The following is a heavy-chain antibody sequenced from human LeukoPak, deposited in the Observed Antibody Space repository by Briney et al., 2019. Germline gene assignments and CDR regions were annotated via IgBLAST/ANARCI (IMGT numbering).Heavy chain of an antibody. CDR2: ISGSGGST. Sequence: PGGSLRLSCAASGFTFSSYAMSWVRQAPGKGLEWVSAISGSGGSTYYADSVKGRFTISRDNSKNTLYLQMNSLRAEDTAVYCCAKGDLLRYFDWLLPLGSFDYWGQGTLVTVSS. CDR3: AKGDLLRYFDWLLPLGSFDY. J-gene: IGHJ4*02. CDR1: GFTFSSYA. V-gene: IGHV3-23*01. D-gene: IGHD3-9*01.